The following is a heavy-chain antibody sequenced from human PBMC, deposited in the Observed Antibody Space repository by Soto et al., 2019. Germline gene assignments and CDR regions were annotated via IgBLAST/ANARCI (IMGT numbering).Heavy chain of an antibody. J-gene: IGHJ6*03. D-gene: IGHD3-16*01. CDR2: INGDGSST. V-gene: IGHV3-74*01. CDR3: VRQRFHGGYYYYYMDV. CDR1: GFTFSNYW. Sequence: EVQLVESGGGLVQPGGSLRLSCEASGFTFSNYWMHRVRQAPGKGLVWVARINGDGSSTRNADSVKGRFTISRDNAKNTLYLQMNSLGAEDTAVYYCVRQRFHGGYYYYYMDVWGKGTTVTVSS.